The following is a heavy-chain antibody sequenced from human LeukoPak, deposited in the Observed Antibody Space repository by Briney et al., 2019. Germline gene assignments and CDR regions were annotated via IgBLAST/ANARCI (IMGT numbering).Heavy chain of an antibody. V-gene: IGHV1-69*04. Sequence: GASVKVSCKASGGTFSSYAISWVRQAPGQGLEWMGRIIPILGIANYAQKFQGRVTITADKSTSTAYMELSSLRSEDTAVYYCAIPVGEYYDILAAENWFDPWGQGTLVTVSS. CDR2: IIPILGIA. CDR1: GGTFSSYA. D-gene: IGHD3-9*01. CDR3: AIPVGEYYDILAAENWFDP. J-gene: IGHJ5*02.